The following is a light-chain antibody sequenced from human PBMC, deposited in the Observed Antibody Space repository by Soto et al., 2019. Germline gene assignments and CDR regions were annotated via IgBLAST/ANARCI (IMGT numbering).Light chain of an antibody. J-gene: IGKJ4*01. CDR3: QQRNNWPRLT. CDR1: QSVSSY. CDR2: DAS. V-gene: IGKV3-11*01. Sequence: EIVLTQSPATLPLSPGERASLSCRASQSVSSYLAWYQQKPGQAPRLLIYDASNRATGIPARFSGSGSGTDFTLTISSLEPEDFAVYYCQQRNNWPRLTFGGGTKVDIK.